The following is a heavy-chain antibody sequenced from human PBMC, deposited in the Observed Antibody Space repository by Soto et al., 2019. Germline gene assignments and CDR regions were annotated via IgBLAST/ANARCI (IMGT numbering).Heavy chain of an antibody. D-gene: IGHD3-10*01. CDR1: GGSISSYY. V-gene: IGHV4-30-4*01. J-gene: IGHJ6*02. CDR2: IYYSGST. CDR3: ARVRVPYYYGMDV. Sequence: SETLSLTCTVSGGSISSYYWSWIRQPPGKGLKWIGYIYYSGSTYYNPSLKSRVTISVDTSKNQFSLKLTSVTAADTAVYFCARVRVPYYYGMDVWGQGTTVTVSS.